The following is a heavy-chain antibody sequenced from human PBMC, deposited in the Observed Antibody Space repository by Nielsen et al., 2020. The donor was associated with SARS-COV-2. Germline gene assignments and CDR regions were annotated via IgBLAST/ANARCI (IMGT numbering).Heavy chain of an antibody. D-gene: IGHD3-22*01. CDR1: GGSFSSYY. CDR3: ARGGASYYYDSSGYLNYYFDY. Sequence: GSLRLSCTVSGGSFSSYYWSWIRQSPGKGLEWIGYIHYSGSTNYNPSLKSRVTISVDTSKNQFSLKLSSVTAADTAVYYCARGGASYYYDSSGYLNYYFDYWGQGTLVTVSS. CDR2: IHYSGST. J-gene: IGHJ4*02. V-gene: IGHV4-59*12.